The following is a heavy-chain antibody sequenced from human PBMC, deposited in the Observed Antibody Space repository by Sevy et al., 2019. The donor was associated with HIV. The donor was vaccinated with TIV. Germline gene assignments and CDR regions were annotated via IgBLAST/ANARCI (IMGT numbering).Heavy chain of an antibody. CDR1: GFTFTNAW. CDR2: IKSKTDGGTT. V-gene: IGHV3-15*01. D-gene: IGHD2-15*01. CDR3: TLEGLYCSGGSCYSEGFDS. Sequence: GESLKISCAAFGFTFTNAWMSWVRQAPGKGLEWVGRIKSKTDGGTTDYAAPVKGRFTISRDDSKNTLYLHMNSLKTEDTAVYYCTLEGLYCSGGSCYSEGFDSWGQGTLATVSS. J-gene: IGHJ4*02.